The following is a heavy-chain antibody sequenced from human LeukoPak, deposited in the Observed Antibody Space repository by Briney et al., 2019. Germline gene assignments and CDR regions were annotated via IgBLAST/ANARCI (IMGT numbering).Heavy chain of an antibody. Sequence: KTSETLSLTCAVSGASTTSSNYYWGWVRQSPGKGLEWIGNIYSSGNTYYNASLKSRVTMYIDTSKNQFFLKLSSVTAADTAMYYCASGYFVHTFDFWGQGTLGTVSS. CDR3: ASGYFVHTFDF. D-gene: IGHD2-2*03. V-gene: IGHV4-39*01. J-gene: IGHJ4*02. CDR2: IYSSGNT. CDR1: GASTTSSNYY.